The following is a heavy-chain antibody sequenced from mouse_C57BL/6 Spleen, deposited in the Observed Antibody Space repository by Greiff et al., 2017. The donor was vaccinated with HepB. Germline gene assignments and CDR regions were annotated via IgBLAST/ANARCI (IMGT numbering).Heavy chain of an antibody. CDR1: GYAFTNYL. CDR3: AREGSYYDYDDWYFDV. V-gene: IGHV1-54*01. CDR2: INPGSGGT. J-gene: IGHJ1*03. Sequence: QVQLQQSGAELVRPGPSVKVSCKASGYAFTNYLIEWVKQRPGQGLEWIGVINPGSGGTNYNEKFKGKATLTADKSSSTAYMQLSSLTSEDSAVYFCAREGSYYDYDDWYFDVWGTGTTVTVSS. D-gene: IGHD2-4*01.